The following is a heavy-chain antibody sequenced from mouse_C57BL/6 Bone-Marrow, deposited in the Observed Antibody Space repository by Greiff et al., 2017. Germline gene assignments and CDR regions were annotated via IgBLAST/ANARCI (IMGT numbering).Heavy chain of an antibody. D-gene: IGHD1-1*01. CDR3: AREDGSSSFAY. V-gene: IGHV1-85*01. Sequence: QVQLQQSGPELVKPGASVKLSCKASGYTFTSYDINWVKQRPGQGLEWIGWIYPRDGSTKYNEKFKGKATLTVDTSSSAAYMELHSLTSEDSAVYFCAREDGSSSFAYWGQGTLVTVSA. CDR2: IYPRDGST. CDR1: GYTFTSYD. J-gene: IGHJ3*01.